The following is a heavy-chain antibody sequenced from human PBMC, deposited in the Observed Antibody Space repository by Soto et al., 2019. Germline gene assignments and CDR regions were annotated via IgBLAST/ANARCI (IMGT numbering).Heavy chain of an antibody. CDR1: GFTFDDYA. V-gene: IGHV3-43D*04. CDR3: AKDKGAVYYYYGMDV. CDR2: ISWDGGST. J-gene: IGHJ6*02. Sequence: PGGSLRLSCAASGFTFDDYAMHWVRQAPGKGLEWVSLISWDGGSTYYADSVKGRFTISGDNCKNSLYLQMNSLRAEDTALYYCAKDKGAVYYYYGMDVWGQGTTVTVSS.